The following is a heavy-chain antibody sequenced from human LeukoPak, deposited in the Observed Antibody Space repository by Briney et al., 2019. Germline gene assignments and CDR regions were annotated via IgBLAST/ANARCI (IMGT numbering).Heavy chain of an antibody. CDR1: GFTFISFW. V-gene: IGHV3-7*01. D-gene: IGHD5-24*01. CDR3: ARDVFRDGYNSGSDY. CDR2: IKEDGGEE. J-gene: IGHJ4*02. Sequence: GGSLRLSCATSGFTFISFWMSWVRQAPGKGLEWVANIKEDGGEEYYVDSVKGRFTISRDNAKNSLYLQMNSLRAEDTAVYYCARDVFRDGYNSGSDYWGQGTLVAVSS.